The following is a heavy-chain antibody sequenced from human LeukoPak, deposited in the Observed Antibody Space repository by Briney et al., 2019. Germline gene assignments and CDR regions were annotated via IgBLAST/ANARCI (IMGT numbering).Heavy chain of an antibody. V-gene: IGHV1-46*01. CDR2: IQDSGKT. Sequence: ASVKVSCKASGYSFTTYHIHRVRQTPGQRLGWMGIIQDSGKTIYPQKLQGRVTMTRDTATSTVYMEVSSLRSEDTAVYYCARESPHTFYFDYWGQGTMVTVAS. J-gene: IGHJ4*02. CDR3: ARESPHTFYFDY. D-gene: IGHD3-16*01. CDR1: GYSFTTYH.